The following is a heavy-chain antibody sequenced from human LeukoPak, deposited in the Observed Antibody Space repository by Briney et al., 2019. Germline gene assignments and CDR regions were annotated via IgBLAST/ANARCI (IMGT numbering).Heavy chain of an antibody. V-gene: IGHV3-30*18. CDR3: AKAEDILTQGDY. CDR2: ISYDGSNK. Sequence: AGSLRLSCASSGFTFSSYGMHWVRKAPDTGLDWVAVISYDGSNKYYADSVKGRFTISRDNSKNTLYLQMNSLRAEDTAVYYCAKAEDILTQGDYWGQGTLVTVSS. D-gene: IGHD3-9*01. CDR1: GFTFSSYG. J-gene: IGHJ4*02.